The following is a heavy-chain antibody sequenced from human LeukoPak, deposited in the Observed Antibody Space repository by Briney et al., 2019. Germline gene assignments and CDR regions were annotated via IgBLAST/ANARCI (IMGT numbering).Heavy chain of an antibody. D-gene: IGHD3-10*01. CDR2: ISTGSNTM. CDR1: GFTFRSYS. Sequence: GGSLRLSCAVSGFTFRSYSMNWVRQAPGKGLEWVSYISTGSNTMYYADSVKGRFTISRDDAKNSLYLQMSSLRGEATAVYYCARGSGSSDYWGQGTLVTVSS. V-gene: IGHV3-48*01. CDR3: ARGSGSSDY. J-gene: IGHJ4*02.